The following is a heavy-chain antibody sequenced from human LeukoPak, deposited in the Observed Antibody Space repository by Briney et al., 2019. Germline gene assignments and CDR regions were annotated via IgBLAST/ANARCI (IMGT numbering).Heavy chain of an antibody. D-gene: IGHD3-10*01. V-gene: IGHV1-8*01. Sequence: ASVKVSCKASGYTFTSYDINWVRQATGQGLEWMGWMNPNTGNTGFTQKFQGRVTMTRNTSINTAYMELRSLRSEDTAVYYCGRVQSGSLLRYGMDVWGQGTTVTVSS. J-gene: IGHJ6*02. CDR3: GRVQSGSLLRYGMDV. CDR2: MNPNTGNT. CDR1: GYTFTSYD.